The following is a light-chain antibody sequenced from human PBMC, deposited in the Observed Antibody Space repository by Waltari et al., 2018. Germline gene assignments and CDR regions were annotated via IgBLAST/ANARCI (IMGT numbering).Light chain of an antibody. V-gene: IGLV2-14*01. CDR2: EVS. CDR1: DSAVGAYDF. J-gene: IGLJ1*01. CDR3: SSYTTSSAPGV. Sequence: QSALTQPASVSGSPGQSITISCSGTDSAVGAYDFVSWYQQHPGKAPLLIIYEVSNRPSGISNRFSASKSGNTASLTISGLQAEDEADYYCSSYTTSSAPGVFGTGTRVTVL.